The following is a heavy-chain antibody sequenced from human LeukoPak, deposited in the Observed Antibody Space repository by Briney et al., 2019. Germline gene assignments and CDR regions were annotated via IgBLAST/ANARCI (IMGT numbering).Heavy chain of an antibody. CDR3: ARDREAYCGGDCSKGVDY. CDR2: ISSSSSYT. J-gene: IGHJ4*02. V-gene: IGHV3-11*06. CDR1: GFTFCDYY. D-gene: IGHD2-21*02. Sequence: GGSLRLSCAASGFTFCDYYMSWIRQAPGKGLEWVSYISSSSSYTSYADSVKGRFTISRDNAKNSLYLQMNSLRAEDTAVYYCARDREAYCGGDCSKGVDYWGQGTLVTVSS.